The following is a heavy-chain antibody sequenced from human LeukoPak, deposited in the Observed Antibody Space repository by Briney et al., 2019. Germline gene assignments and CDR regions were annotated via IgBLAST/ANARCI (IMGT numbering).Heavy chain of an antibody. CDR3: ARDGGSGIDY. D-gene: IGHD3-10*01. V-gene: IGHV3-33*01. J-gene: IGHJ4*02. Sequence: GGSLRLSCAASGFSLTTYGTPWLRQAPGKGLEWVAVIWYDGSRKFYGDSVKGRFTVSRDTSENTMYLQMNTLRVDDTAVYYCARDGGSGIDYWGQGTLVTVSS. CDR1: GFSLTTYG. CDR2: IWYDGSRK.